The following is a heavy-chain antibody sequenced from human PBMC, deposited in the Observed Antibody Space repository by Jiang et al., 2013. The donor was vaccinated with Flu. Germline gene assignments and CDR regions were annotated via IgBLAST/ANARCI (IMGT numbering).Heavy chain of an antibody. Sequence: GSGLVKPSQTLSLTCTVSGGSISSGGYYWSWIRQHPGKGLEWIGYIYYSGSTYYNPSLKSRVTISVDTSKNQFSLKLSSVTVADTAVYYCAREIVGATYYFDYWGQGTLVT. J-gene: IGHJ4*02. V-gene: IGHV4-31*03. CDR1: GGSISSGGYY. D-gene: IGHD1-26*01. CDR3: AREIVGATYYFDY. CDR2: IYYSGST.